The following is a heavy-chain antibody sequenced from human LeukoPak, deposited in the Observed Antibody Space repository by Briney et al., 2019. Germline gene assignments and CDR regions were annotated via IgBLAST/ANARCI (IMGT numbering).Heavy chain of an antibody. J-gene: IGHJ4*02. V-gene: IGHV4-61*02. CDR1: VGSISSGSYY. D-gene: IGHD7-27*01. CDR2: IYTSGST. Sequence: SQTLSLTCTVSVGSISSGSYYWSWIRQPAGKGLEWIGRIYTSGSTNYNPSLKSRVTISVDTSKNRFSLKLSSVTTADTAVYYCARSRLGMGLDYWGQGTLVTVSS. CDR3: ARSRLGMGLDY.